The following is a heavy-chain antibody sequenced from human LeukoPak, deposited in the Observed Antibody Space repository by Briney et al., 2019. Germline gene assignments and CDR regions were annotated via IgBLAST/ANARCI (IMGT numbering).Heavy chain of an antibody. J-gene: IGHJ4*02. D-gene: IGHD5-18*01. CDR3: AREPTSMGSDY. V-gene: IGHV3-21*01. Sequence: PGGSLRLSCTASGFTFSTYSMTWVRQAPGKGLEWVSSISDSSTYIYYTDSVKGCFTISRDNAKNSLYLQMNSLRADDAAVYYCAREPTSMGSDYWGQGTLVTVSS. CDR1: GFTFSTYS. CDR2: ISDSSTYI.